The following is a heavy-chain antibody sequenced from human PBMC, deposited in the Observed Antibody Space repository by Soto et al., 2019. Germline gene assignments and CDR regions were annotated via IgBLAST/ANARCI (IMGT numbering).Heavy chain of an antibody. CDR2: IHYSGTT. D-gene: IGHD1-26*01. CDR1: GGSISGTSYY. CDR3: YSGSDWDY. V-gene: IGHV4-39*01. Sequence: QVQLQESGPGLVKPSETLSLTCTVSGGSISGTSYYWGWIRQPPGKGLEWIGNIHYSGTTYYNPSLKSRVTISVDTSKNQFSLRLNSVAAADTAIYLCYSGSDWDYWGQGSLVTVSS. J-gene: IGHJ4*02.